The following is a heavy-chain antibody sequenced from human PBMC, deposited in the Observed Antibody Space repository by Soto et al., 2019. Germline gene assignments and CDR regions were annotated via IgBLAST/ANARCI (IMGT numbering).Heavy chain of an antibody. CDR1: GGSFSGYY. V-gene: IGHV4-34*01. CDR2: INHSGST. J-gene: IGHJ6*02. CDR3: AREMYYYGSGRRYNYCMDV. D-gene: IGHD3-10*01. Sequence: SETLSLTCAVYGGSFSGYYWSWIRQPPGKGLEWIGEINHSGSTNYNPSLKSRVTISVDTSKNQFSLKLSSVTAADTAVYYCAREMYYYGSGRRYNYCMDVWGQGTTVTVSS.